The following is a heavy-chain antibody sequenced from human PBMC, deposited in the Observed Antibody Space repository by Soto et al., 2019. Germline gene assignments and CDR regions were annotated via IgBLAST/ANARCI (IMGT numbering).Heavy chain of an antibody. J-gene: IGHJ4*02. V-gene: IGHV4-4*02. CDR1: SDSNNNKW. CDR3: ARHGGKFFDY. D-gene: IGHD2-15*01. CDR2: IYHDGTS. Sequence: QVQLQESGPGLVSPSGTLSLTCAVSSDSNNNKWWSWVRQSPGKGLEWIAEIYHDGTSHYNPSLKSRVTISVDKSTDQISLRLNSVTAADTAVYLCARHGGKFFDYWGQGTLVTVSS.